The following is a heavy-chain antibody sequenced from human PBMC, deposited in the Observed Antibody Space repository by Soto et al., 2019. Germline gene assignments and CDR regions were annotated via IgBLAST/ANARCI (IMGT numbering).Heavy chain of an antibody. J-gene: IGHJ3*02. D-gene: IGHD3-9*01. CDR1: GFTFGDYH. CDR2: ISSSGSST. CDR3: ARNYDILTGFPYAAFDI. Sequence: PGGSLRLSCAASGFTFGDYHMSWIRQAPGKGLEWVSYISSSGSSTYYVDSVRGRFTISRDNAKNSLYLQMDSLGAEDTAVYYCARNYDILTGFPYAAFDIWGQGTMVTVSS. V-gene: IGHV3-11*01.